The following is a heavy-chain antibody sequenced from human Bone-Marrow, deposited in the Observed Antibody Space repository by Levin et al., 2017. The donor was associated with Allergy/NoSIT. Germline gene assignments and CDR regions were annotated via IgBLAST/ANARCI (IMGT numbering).Heavy chain of an antibody. J-gene: IGHJ6*02. D-gene: IGHD6-6*01. CDR2: ISWNSGSI. Sequence: GGSLRLSCAASGFTFDDYAMHWVRQAPGKGLEWVSGISWNSGSIGYADSVKGRFTISRDNAKNSLYLQMNSLRAEDTALYYCAKGEVDSSSPAARIYYYYGMDVWGQGTTVTVSS. V-gene: IGHV3-9*01. CDR3: AKGEVDSSSPAARIYYYYGMDV. CDR1: GFTFDDYA.